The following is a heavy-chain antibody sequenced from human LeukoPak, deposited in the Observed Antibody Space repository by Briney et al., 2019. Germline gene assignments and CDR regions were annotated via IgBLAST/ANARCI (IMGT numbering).Heavy chain of an antibody. Sequence: GGSLRLSCVASGFTFSDHSLNWVRQAPGKGLDWLSYISSRSVTVLYAESVKGRFTISRDNAKNILYLQMNSLGPEDTALYYCVRGETATSGTSFDYWGQGALVTVSP. D-gene: IGHD1-7*01. CDR3: VRGETATSGTSFDY. CDR1: GFTFSDHS. CDR2: ISSRSVTV. V-gene: IGHV3-48*01. J-gene: IGHJ4*02.